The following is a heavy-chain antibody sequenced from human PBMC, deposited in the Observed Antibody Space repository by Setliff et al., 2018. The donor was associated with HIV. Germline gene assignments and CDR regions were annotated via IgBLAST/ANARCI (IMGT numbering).Heavy chain of an antibody. J-gene: IGHJ4*02. CDR3: AKDPRAAVATICDY. CDR1: GLTFSSYA. Sequence: GESLTISCAASGLTFSSYAMSWVRQAPGKGLEWVSAISGSGGSTYYADSVKGRFTISRDNSKNTLYLQMNSLRAEDTAVYYCAKDPRAAVATICDYWGQGTLVTVSS. V-gene: IGHV3-23*01. D-gene: IGHD5-12*01. CDR2: ISGSGGST.